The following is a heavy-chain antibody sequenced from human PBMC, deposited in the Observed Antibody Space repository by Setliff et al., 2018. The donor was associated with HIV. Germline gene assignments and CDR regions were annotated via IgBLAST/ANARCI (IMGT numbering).Heavy chain of an antibody. CDR3: ARDRSSGWSFYYGMDV. V-gene: IGHV1-18*01. CDR1: GGTFNNYA. J-gene: IGHJ6*02. D-gene: IGHD6-19*01. CDR2: INSYNGNT. Sequence: GASVKVSCKASGGTFNNYAINWVRQAPGQGLEWMGWINSYNGNTKFAQKFQGRVTMTTDTSTTTAFMELSSLTSEDTAVYYCARDRSSGWSFYYGMDVWGQGTTVTVSS.